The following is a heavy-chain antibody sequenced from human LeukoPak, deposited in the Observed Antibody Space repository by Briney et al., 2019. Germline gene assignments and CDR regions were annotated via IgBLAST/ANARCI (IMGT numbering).Heavy chain of an antibody. J-gene: IGHJ5*02. V-gene: IGHV4-34*01. Sequence: SETLSLTCAVYGGSFSGYYWSWIRQPPGKGLEWIGEINHSGSTNYNPSLKSRVIISVDTSKNQFSLKLSSVTAADTAVYYCASGKHDFWSGYATNWFDPWGQGTLVTVSS. CDR2: INHSGST. CDR1: GGSFSGYY. CDR3: ASGKHDFWSGYATNWFDP. D-gene: IGHD3-3*01.